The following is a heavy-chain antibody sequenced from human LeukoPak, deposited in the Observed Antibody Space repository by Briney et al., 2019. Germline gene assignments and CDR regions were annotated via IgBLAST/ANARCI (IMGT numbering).Heavy chain of an antibody. J-gene: IGHJ4*02. Sequence: GGSLRLSCAASGFTFSSYSMNWVRQAPGKGLEWVSSISSSSSYIYYADSVKGRFTISRDNAKNSLYLQMNSPRAEDTAVYYCARGGSGYHQALYYFDYWGQGTLVTVSS. CDR3: ARGGSGYHQALYYFDY. CDR1: GFTFSSYS. CDR2: ISSSSSYI. V-gene: IGHV3-21*01. D-gene: IGHD3-22*01.